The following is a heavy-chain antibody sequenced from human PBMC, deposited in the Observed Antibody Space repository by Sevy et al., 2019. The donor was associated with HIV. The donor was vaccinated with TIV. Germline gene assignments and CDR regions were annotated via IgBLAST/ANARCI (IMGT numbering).Heavy chain of an antibody. D-gene: IGHD6-19*01. CDR3: ARDTIAVAGTGSFDY. V-gene: IGHV4-30-4*01. CDR1: GGSISSGDYY. J-gene: IGHJ4*02. CDR2: IYYSGST. Sequence: SETLSLTCTVSGGSISSGDYYWSWIRQPPGKGLEWIGYIYYSGSTYYNPSLKSRVTISVDTSKNQFSLKLSSVTAADTAVYYCARDTIAVAGTGSFDYWGQGTLVTVSS.